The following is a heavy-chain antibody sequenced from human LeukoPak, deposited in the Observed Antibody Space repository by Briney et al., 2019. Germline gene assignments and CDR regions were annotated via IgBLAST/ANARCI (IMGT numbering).Heavy chain of an antibody. CDR1: GNNFATSW. D-gene: IGHD3-10*01. CDR3: ARWKADGSGSYPPGFDY. Sequence: GESLKISCSLSGNNFATSWIGWVRQMPGKGLECMGIIYPGDSDTRYSPSFQGQVTISVDKSISTAYLQWSSLKASDTAMYYCARWKADGSGSYPPGFDYWGQGTLLTVSS. J-gene: IGHJ4*02. CDR2: IYPGDSDT. V-gene: IGHV5-51*01.